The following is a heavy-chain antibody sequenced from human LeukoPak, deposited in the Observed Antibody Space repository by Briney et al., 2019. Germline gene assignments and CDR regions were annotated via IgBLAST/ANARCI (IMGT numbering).Heavy chain of an antibody. Sequence: PGGSLRLSCAASGFTFSDYYMSWIRQAPGKGLEWVSYISSSGSTIYYADSVKGRFTISRDNAKNSLYLQMNSLRAEDTAVYYCARERTIHEDYFDYWGQGTLVTVSS. V-gene: IGHV3-11*04. CDR1: GFTFSDYY. CDR3: ARERTIHEDYFDY. CDR2: ISSSGSTI. J-gene: IGHJ4*02. D-gene: IGHD1-1*01.